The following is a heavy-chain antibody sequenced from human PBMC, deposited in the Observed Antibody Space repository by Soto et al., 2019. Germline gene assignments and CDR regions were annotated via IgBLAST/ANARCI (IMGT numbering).Heavy chain of an antibody. V-gene: IGHV1-46*03. CDR1: GYTFTSYY. J-gene: IGHJ6*03. D-gene: IGHD2-2*01. Sequence: QVQLVQSGAEVKKPGASVKVSCKASGYTFTSYYMHWVRQAPGQGLEWMGIINPSGGSTSYAQKCQGRVTMTRDTSTSTVYMELSSLRSEDTAVYYCARGIVVVPAAMGPTGYYYYYMDVWGKGTTVTVSS. CDR3: ARGIVVVPAAMGPTGYYYYYMDV. CDR2: INPSGGST.